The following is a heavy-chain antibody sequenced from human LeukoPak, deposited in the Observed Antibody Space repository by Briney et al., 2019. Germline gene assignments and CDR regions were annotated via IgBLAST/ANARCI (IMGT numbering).Heavy chain of an antibody. Sequence: ASVKVSCKASGYTLTSYDINWVRQAPGQGLEWMGLMSPNSGNTVYAQKFQGRVTMTRNTSISAAYMELSSLRSEDTAVYYCARGGTTSVFYYYMDVWGKGTTVTVSS. CDR2: MSPNSGNT. V-gene: IGHV1-8*01. J-gene: IGHJ6*03. D-gene: IGHD1-14*01. CDR1: GYTLTSYD. CDR3: ARGGTTSVFYYYMDV.